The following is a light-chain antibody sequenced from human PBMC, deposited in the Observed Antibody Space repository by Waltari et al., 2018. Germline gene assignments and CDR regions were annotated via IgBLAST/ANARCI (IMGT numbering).Light chain of an antibody. CDR1: QSISSY. CDR2: AAS. J-gene: IGKJ2*01. V-gene: IGKV1-39*01. CDR3: QQSYSTPPT. Sequence: DIPITQSPSSLSASVGERVTITCRASQSISSYLNWYQQKPGKAPKLLIYAASSLQSGVPSRFSCSGSGTDFTLTISSLQPEDFATYYCQQSYSTPPTFGQGTKLEIK.